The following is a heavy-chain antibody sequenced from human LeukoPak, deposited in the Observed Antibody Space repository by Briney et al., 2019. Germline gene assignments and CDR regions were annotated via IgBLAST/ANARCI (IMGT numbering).Heavy chain of an antibody. D-gene: IGHD6-6*01. V-gene: IGHV3-7*01. CDR3: ARVYHSTSGRAIDY. CDR1: GFTFSNYW. Sequence: GGSLRLPCAASGFTFSNYWMTWVRQAPGKGLEWVANIKQDGSEKYYVDSVKGRFTISRDNAKNALYLQMNSLRVEDTAVYYCARVYHSTSGRAIDYWGQGTLVTVSS. CDR2: IKQDGSEK. J-gene: IGHJ4*02.